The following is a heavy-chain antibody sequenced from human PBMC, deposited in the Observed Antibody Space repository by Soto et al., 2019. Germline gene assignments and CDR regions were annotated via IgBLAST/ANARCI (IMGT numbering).Heavy chain of an antibody. CDR3: AKGSGSYYYYYGMDV. V-gene: IGHV4-4*02. CDR2: IYHSGST. J-gene: IGHJ6*02. Sequence: PSETLSLTCAVSGGSISSSNWWSWVRQPPGKGLEWIGEIYHSGSTNYNPSLKSRVTISVDKSKNQLSLKLSYVTAADTAVYYFAKGSGSYYYYYGMDVWGQGTTVTVSS. CDR1: GGSISSSNW. D-gene: IGHD1-26*01.